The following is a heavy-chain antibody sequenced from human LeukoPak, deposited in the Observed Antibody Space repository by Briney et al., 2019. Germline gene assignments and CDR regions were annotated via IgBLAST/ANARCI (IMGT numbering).Heavy chain of an antibody. CDR1: GFTFSSYS. D-gene: IGHD3-16*02. J-gene: IGHJ4*02. CDR2: ISSSSSYI. Sequence: GGSLRLSCAASGFTFSSYSMNWVRQAPGKGLEWVSSISSSSSYIYYADSVKGRFTISRDSAKNSLYLQMNSLRAEDTAVYYCARAQYVGGSYRHFDYWGQGTLVTVSS. CDR3: ARAQYVGGSYRHFDY. V-gene: IGHV3-21*01.